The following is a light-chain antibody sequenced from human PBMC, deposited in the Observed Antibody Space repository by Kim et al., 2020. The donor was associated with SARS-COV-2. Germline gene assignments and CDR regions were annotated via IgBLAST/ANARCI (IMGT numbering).Light chain of an antibody. CDR3: QPADGSGTYV. J-gene: IGLJ1*01. V-gene: IGLV3-25*03. CDR2: KDS. Sequence: SYELTQPPSVSVSPGQTARITCSGDALPEKQTYWYQQKSGQAPLLLIYKDSERPSGIPGRFSGSSSGTTVTLTISGVQAEDDADYYCQPADGSGTYVFGT. CDR1: ALPEKQ.